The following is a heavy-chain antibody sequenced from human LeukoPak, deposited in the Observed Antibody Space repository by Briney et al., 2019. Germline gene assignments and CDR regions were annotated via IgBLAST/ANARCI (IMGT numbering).Heavy chain of an antibody. CDR1: GFTFSLYS. Sequence: GGSLRLSCAASGFTFSLYSLNWVRQAPGQGLEWVLSISSRTNYIDYADSVKGRFIISRDDARNSLSLQMNTLRAEDTAIYYCARESSSNTAFDYWGQGILVTVSS. V-gene: IGHV3-21*01. CDR3: ARESSSNTAFDY. D-gene: IGHD5-18*01. CDR2: ISSRTNYI. J-gene: IGHJ4*02.